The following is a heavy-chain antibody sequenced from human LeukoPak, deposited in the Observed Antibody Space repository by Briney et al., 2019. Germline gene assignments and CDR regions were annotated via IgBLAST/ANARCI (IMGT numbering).Heavy chain of an antibody. CDR2: INQSGST. CDR1: GGSLSGYY. Sequence: SETLSLTCAVYGGSLSGYYWTWIRQPPGKGLEWIGEINQSGSTNHNPSLKSRVTISVDTSKNQFSLKLSSVTVADTAVYYCASVPSPPYYYYYMDVWGQGTTVIVSS. J-gene: IGHJ6*03. V-gene: IGHV4-34*01. D-gene: IGHD6-6*01. CDR3: ASVPSPPYYYYYMDV.